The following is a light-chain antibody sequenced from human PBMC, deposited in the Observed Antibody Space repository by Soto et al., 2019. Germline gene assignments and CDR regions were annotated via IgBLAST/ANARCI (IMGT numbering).Light chain of an antibody. J-gene: IGLJ3*02. CDR1: SSNLGAPYD. CDR3: QSYDTSLSGFGV. V-gene: IGLV1-40*01. CDR2: RNS. Sequence: QAVVTQPPSVSGAPGQRVTISCTGSSSNLGAPYDVHWYQQLPGTAPKLLIFRNSNRPSGVPDRFSGSKSGTSASLTITGLQTEDEADYYCQSYDTSLSGFGVFGGGTKVTVL.